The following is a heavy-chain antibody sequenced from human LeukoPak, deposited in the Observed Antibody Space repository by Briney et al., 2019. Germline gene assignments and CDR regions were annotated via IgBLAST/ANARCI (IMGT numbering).Heavy chain of an antibody. D-gene: IGHD6-13*01. CDR2: ISYDGGDE. CDR3: ARDVEQLVLSSAFDI. J-gene: IGHJ3*02. V-gene: IGHV3-30*01. CDR1: AFTFSYYA. Sequence: GGSLRLSCAASAFTFSYYAVHWVRQAPGKGLEWVAGISYDGGDEYYAESVKGRFTISRDNSKNTLYLQMNSLRPEDTSVYYCARDVEQLVLSSAFDIWGQGTMVTVSS.